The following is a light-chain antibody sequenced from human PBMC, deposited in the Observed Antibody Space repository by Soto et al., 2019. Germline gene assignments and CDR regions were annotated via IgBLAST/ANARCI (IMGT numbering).Light chain of an antibody. CDR3: QQSYSTPIT. V-gene: IGKV1-39*01. CDR2: AAS. CDR1: QSISSY. Sequence: DIQMTQSPSSLSASVGDRVTITCRASQSISSYLNWYQHKPGKAPKLLIYAASSLQSGVPSRFSGSGSGTVFTLTITSLQPEDFATYYCQQSYSTPITFGQGTRLEI. J-gene: IGKJ5*01.